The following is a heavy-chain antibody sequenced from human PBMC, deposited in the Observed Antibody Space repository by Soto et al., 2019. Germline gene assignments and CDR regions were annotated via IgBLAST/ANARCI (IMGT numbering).Heavy chain of an antibody. J-gene: IGHJ2*01. CDR1: GTSVRHFY. D-gene: IGHD6-13*01. CDR3: VRDRADFSSTYYHYFSV. CDR2: IYSTGTT. Sequence: NLSETLSLTCKVSGTSVRHFYWSWIRQSAGKGLEWIGRIYSTGTTNFNPSLKSRLTMSMDMSKNQVSLNLTSVTAADTAVYYCVRDRADFSSTYYHYFSVWGRGTLVTVSS. V-gene: IGHV4-4*07.